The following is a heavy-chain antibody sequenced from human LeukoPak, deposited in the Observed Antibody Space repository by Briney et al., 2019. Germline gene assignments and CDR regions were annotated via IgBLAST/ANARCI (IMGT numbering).Heavy chain of an antibody. CDR1: GGSISSGSYY. V-gene: IGHV4-61*02. J-gene: IGHJ5*02. CDR3: ARGYCSSTSCYAYNWFDP. CDR2: IYTSGST. Sequence: SETLSLTCTVSGGSISSGSYYWSWIRQPAGKGLEWIGRIYTSGSTNYNPSLKSRVTISVDTSKNQFSLKLGSVTAADTAVYYCARGYCSSTSCYAYNWFDPWDQGTLVTVSS. D-gene: IGHD2-2*01.